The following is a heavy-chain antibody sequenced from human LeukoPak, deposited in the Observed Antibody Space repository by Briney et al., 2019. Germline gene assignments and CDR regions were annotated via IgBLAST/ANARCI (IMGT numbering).Heavy chain of an antibody. CDR2: IYYSGST. V-gene: IGHV4-31*11. D-gene: IGHD3-10*01. Sequence: SETLSLTCAVSGYSISSGGYYWSWIRQHPGKGLEWIGYIYYSGSTYYNPSLKSRVTISVDTSKNQFSLQLSSVTAADTAVYYCARRDSGSYYNENWFDPWGQGTLVTVSS. CDR1: GYSISSGGYY. CDR3: ARRDSGSYYNENWFDP. J-gene: IGHJ5*02.